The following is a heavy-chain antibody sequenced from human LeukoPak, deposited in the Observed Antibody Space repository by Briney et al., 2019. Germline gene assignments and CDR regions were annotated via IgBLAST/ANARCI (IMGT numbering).Heavy chain of an antibody. J-gene: IGHJ4*02. CDR1: GLTFSNYG. D-gene: IGHD5/OR15-5a*01. CDR2: IWYDGSRN. CDR3: ARDRSSRVYDF. Sequence: GGSLRLSCVASGLTFSNYGMHWVRQAPGKGLEWVAVIWYDGSRNYYAGSVKGRFSISRDNSKNTLYLQMNSLRAEDTAVYYCARDRSSRVYDFWGQGILVTVSS. V-gene: IGHV3-33*01.